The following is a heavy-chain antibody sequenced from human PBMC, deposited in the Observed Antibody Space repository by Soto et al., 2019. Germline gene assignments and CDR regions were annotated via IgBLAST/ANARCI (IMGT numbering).Heavy chain of an antibody. CDR3: ARSRGYSGYDYGLYYYYYGMDV. Sequence: SVKVSCKASGGTFSIYAISLVRQAPGQGLEWMGGIIPIFGTANYAQKFQGRVTITADESTSTAYMELSSLRSEDTAVYYCARSRGYSGYDYGLYYYYYGMDVWGQGTTVTVSS. D-gene: IGHD5-12*01. J-gene: IGHJ6*02. V-gene: IGHV1-69*13. CDR1: GGTFSIYA. CDR2: IIPIFGTA.